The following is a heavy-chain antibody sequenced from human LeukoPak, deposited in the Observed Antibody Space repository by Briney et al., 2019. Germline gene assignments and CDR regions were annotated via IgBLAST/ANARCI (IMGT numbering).Heavy chain of an antibody. J-gene: IGHJ3*02. CDR3: AKDGYCSGGSCYRPDAFDI. CDR1: GFTFSSYA. V-gene: IGHV3-23*01. Sequence: GGSLRLSCAASGFTFSSYAMSWVRQAPGKGREWVSAISGSGGSTYYADSVKGRFTLSRDNSKNTLYLQMNSLRAEDTAVYYCAKDGYCSGGSCYRPDAFDIWGQGTMVTVSS. CDR2: ISGSGGST. D-gene: IGHD2-15*01.